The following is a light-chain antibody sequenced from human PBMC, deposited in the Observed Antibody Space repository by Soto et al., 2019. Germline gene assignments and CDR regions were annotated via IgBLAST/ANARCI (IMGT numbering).Light chain of an antibody. V-gene: IGKV1-6*01. CDR2: GAS. Sequence: IQMTQSPSSLSASVGDRVTITCRASQGISNELGWYQQRPGKAPKVLIYGASNLQSGVPSRFSGSASGTDFTLTISRLQPEDFATYYCLQDYTYPCTFGQGTKVEMK. CDR1: QGISNE. CDR3: LQDYTYPCT. J-gene: IGKJ1*01.